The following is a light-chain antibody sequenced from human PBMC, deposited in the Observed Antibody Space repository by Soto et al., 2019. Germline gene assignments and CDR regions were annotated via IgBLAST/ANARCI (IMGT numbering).Light chain of an antibody. CDR1: QSVSSNY. J-gene: IGKJ1*01. V-gene: IGKV3-20*01. CDR3: QQYGISPT. CDR2: DVS. Sequence: ETVLTQSPGTLYLSPGERATLSCRSSQSVSSNYLAWYQQKPGQAPRLLIYDVSSRATCIPDRCSGSGSGTDFTLTISRLEPEDFAMYYCQQYGISPTFGQGTKVEIK.